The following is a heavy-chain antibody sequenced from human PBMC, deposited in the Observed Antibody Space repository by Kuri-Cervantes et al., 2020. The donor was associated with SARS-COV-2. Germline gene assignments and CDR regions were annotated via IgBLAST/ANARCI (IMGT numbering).Heavy chain of an antibody. CDR2: IYYSGST. CDR3: SRDPSVTFGMDV. CDR1: GGSISSGDYY. Sequence: LTLSCTVSGGSISSGDYYWSWIRQPPGKGLEWIGYIYYSGSTYYNPSLKIRVTISVDTSKNQFSLKLSSVTAADTSVYYCSRDPSVTFGMDVWGQGSTVTVSS. J-gene: IGHJ6*02. V-gene: IGHV4-30-4*01. D-gene: IGHD2-21*02.